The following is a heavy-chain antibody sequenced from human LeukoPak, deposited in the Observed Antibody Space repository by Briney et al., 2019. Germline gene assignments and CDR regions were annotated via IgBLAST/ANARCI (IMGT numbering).Heavy chain of an antibody. CDR3: ARGSYREWELPSGY. V-gene: IGHV3-30*02. D-gene: IGHD1-26*01. CDR2: IRYDGSNK. Sequence: GGSLRLSCAASGFTFSSYGMHWVRQAPGKGLEWVAFIRYDGSNKYYADSVKGRFTISRDNSKNTLYLQMNSLRAEDTAVYYCARGSYREWELPSGYWGQGTLVTVSS. CDR1: GFTFSSYG. J-gene: IGHJ4*02.